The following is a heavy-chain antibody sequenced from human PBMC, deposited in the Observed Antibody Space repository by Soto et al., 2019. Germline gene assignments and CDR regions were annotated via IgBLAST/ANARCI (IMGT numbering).Heavy chain of an antibody. Sequence: SETLSLTCTVSGGSISSYYWSWIRQPARKGPEWIGRIYTSGSTNYNPSLKSRVTMSVDTSKNQFSLKLSSVTAADTAVYYCGRDGGVGATSYYGMDVWGQGTTVTVSS. CDR1: GGSISSYY. CDR2: IYTSGST. J-gene: IGHJ6*02. CDR3: GRDGGVGATSYYGMDV. V-gene: IGHV4-4*07. D-gene: IGHD1-26*01.